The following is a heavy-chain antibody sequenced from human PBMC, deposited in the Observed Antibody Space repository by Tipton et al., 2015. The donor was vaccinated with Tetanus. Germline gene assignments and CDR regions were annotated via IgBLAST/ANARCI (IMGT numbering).Heavy chain of an antibody. J-gene: IGHJ3*01. CDR1: GYMFSSHW. CDR3: ARPLTSVAFGGFVFDV. D-gene: IGHD3-16*01. V-gene: IGHV5-51*01. CDR2: IYPGDSYS. Sequence: QSGAEVKQPGESLKISCKGSGYMFSSHWIGWVRQVPGKGLEWLGTIYPGDSYSTYSPSFEGQVTISVDRSIDTAYLQWSSLKASDTAIYYCARPLTSVAFGGFVFDVWGQGTLVTVSS.